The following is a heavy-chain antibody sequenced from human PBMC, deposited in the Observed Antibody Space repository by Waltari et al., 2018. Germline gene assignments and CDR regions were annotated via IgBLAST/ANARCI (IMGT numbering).Heavy chain of an antibody. V-gene: IGHV3-23*01. Sequence: EVQLLESGGGLVQPGGSLRLSCAASGFTFSSYAMSWVRQAPGKGLEWVSVISGSGGSTYYADSVVGLFTLSRDNSKNTLYLQMNSLRAEDTAVYYCAKTGKTYCSSTSCYNDYWGQGTLVTVSS. CDR3: AKTGKTYCSSTSCYNDY. D-gene: IGHD2-2*02. J-gene: IGHJ4*02. CDR1: GFTFSSYA. CDR2: ISGSGGST.